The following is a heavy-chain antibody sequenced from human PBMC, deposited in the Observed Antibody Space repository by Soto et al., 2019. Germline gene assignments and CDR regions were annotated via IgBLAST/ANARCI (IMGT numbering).Heavy chain of an antibody. J-gene: IGHJ4*02. V-gene: IGHV3-30*04. CDR3: AKGGTYVDY. Sequence: GGSLRLSCAASGFTFSSSAMHWVRQAPGKGLEWVAVISYDGRNKFNADSVKGRFTISRDNSKNTLYLQMNSLRAEDTAVYYCAKGGTYVDYWGQGTLVTVSS. CDR2: ISYDGRNK. CDR1: GFTFSSSA.